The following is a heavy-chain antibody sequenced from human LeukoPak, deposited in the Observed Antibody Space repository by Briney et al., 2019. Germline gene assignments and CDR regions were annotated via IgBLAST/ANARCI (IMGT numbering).Heavy chain of an antibody. V-gene: IGHV3-74*01. Sequence: PGGSLRLSCAASGFTFSSYAMSWVRQAPGKGLVWVSRINSDGSSTSYADSVKGRFTISRDNAKNTLYLQMNSLRAEDTAVYYCARGFRYYYYGMDVWGQGTTVTVSS. CDR2: INSDGSST. CDR3: ARGFRYYYYGMDV. J-gene: IGHJ6*02. CDR1: GFTFSSYA.